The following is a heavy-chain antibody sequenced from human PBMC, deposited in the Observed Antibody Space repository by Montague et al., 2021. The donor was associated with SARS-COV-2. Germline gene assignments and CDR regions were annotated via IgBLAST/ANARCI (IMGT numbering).Heavy chain of an antibody. CDR2: ISQSGNT. Sequence: SETLSLTCAVSGGSFSRYYWSWIRQPPGKGLEWIGEISQSGNTKYNPSLQSRVSISLDTSRNQFSLKVSSVTAADTAIYYCARLGDGIVPSPILGLGPYYTFYYKDVWGKGNTVTVSS. J-gene: IGHJ6*03. D-gene: IGHD2-2*02. V-gene: IGHV4-34*01. CDR3: ARLGDGIVPSPILGLGPYYTFYYKDV. CDR1: GGSFSRYY.